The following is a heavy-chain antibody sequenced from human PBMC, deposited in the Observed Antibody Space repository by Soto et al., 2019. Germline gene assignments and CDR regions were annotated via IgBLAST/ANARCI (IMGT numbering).Heavy chain of an antibody. J-gene: IGHJ4*02. CDR2: IYHSGST. Sequence: QVPLQESGPRLVRPSGTLSLTCTVSSGSISTANWWSWVRQPPGRGLEWIGEIYHSGSTNYNLSLKSGVTLSVDNSTNQVALRLSSVPAADTATYYCARRGGGVVLAATTPFDYWGQGTRVTVSS. D-gene: IGHD2-15*01. V-gene: IGHV4-4*02. CDR1: SGSISTANW. CDR3: ARRGGGVVLAATTPFDY.